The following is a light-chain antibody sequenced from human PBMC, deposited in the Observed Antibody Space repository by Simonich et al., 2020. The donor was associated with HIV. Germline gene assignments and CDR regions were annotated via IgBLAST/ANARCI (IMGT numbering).Light chain of an antibody. J-gene: IGKJ5*01. Sequence: DIQMTQSPSSLSASVGDRVTITCRASQGISNSLAWYQQKPGKAPKLLLYAASRLESGVPSRFSGSGSGTDYTLTISSLQPDDFATYYCQQANTFPSITFGQGTRLEMK. CDR2: AAS. CDR3: QQANTFPSIT. CDR1: QGISNS. V-gene: IGKV1-NL1*01.